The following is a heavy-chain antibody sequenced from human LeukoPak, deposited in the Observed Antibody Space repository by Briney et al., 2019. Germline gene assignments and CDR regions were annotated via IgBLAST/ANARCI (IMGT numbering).Heavy chain of an antibody. CDR2: FDPEDGET. CDR1: GYTLTELS. CDR3: ATDLRDYVWGSYRRFDY. Sequence: ASVKVSCKVSGYTLTELSMHWVRQAPGKGLEWMGGFDPEDGETIYAQKFQGRVTMTEDTSTDTAYMELSSLRSEDTAVYHCATDLRDYVWGSYRRFDYWGQGTLVTVSS. D-gene: IGHD3-16*02. J-gene: IGHJ4*02. V-gene: IGHV1-24*01.